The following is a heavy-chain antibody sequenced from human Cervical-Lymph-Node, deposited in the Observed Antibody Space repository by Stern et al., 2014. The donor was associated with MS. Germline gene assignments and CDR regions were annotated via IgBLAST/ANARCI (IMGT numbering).Heavy chain of an antibody. J-gene: IGHJ3*02. CDR1: GFTFSSYG. CDR2: IWYDGSNK. V-gene: IGHV3-33*01. CDR3: ARALYGDYAAFDI. D-gene: IGHD4-17*01. Sequence: QVQLVQSGGGVVQPGRSLRLSCEASGFTFSSYGMNWVRQAPGKGLEWVAVIWYDGSNKYYADSVKGRFTISRDNSKNTLYLQMNSLRAEDTAVYYCARALYGDYAAFDIWGQGTMVTVYS.